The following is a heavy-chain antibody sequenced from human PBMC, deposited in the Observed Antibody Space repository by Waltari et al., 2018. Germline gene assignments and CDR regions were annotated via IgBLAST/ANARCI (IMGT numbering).Heavy chain of an antibody. D-gene: IGHD2-2*01. CDR2: IYYSGTT. V-gene: IGHV4-39*07. Sequence: QLQLQESGPGLVKPSETLSLTCTISGGSISSSSYYWGWIREPPGKGLGWIGGIYYSGTTYYNPSLKSRVTISVATSKNQFSLKLSSVTAADTAVYYCARVSRRAYCSSTSCYSYYFDYWGQGTLVTVSS. CDR1: GGSISSSSYY. J-gene: IGHJ4*02. CDR3: ARVSRRAYCSSTSCYSYYFDY.